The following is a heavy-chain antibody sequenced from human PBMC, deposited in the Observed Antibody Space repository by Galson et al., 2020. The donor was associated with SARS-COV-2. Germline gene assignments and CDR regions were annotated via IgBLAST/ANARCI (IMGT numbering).Heavy chain of an antibody. V-gene: IGHV3-21*06. J-gene: IGHJ4*02. CDR3: ARGFINAAFDY. Sequence: GESLKISCAASGFTFSTESMNWFRQAPGKGLQWVAYITGTGSHIAYTDSVRGRFTISRDNARNSLYLQMNSLGAEDTAVYYCARGFINAAFDYWGQGILVTVSS. D-gene: IGHD6-13*01. CDR1: GFTFSTES. CDR2: ITGTGSHI.